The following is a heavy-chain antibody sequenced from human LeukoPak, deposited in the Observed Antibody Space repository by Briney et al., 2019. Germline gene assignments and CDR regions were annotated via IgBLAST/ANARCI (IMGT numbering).Heavy chain of an antibody. V-gene: IGHV1-2*02. CDR1: GYTFTGYY. J-gene: IGHJ4*02. D-gene: IGHD6-13*01. CDR3: ARVREIGYSNILFDY. Sequence: ASVKVSCKASGYTFTGYYMHWVRQAPGQGLEWMGWINPNSGGTNYAQKFQGRVTMTRDTSISTAYMELSRLRSDDTAVYYCARVREIGYSNILFDYWGQGTLVTVSS. CDR2: INPNSGGT.